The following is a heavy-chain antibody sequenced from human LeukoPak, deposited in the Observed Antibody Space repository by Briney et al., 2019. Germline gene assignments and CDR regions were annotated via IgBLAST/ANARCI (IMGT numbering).Heavy chain of an antibody. CDR2: IVHSGNT. CDR3: ARFGSSTWYKGAFAI. D-gene: IGHD1-1*01. CDR1: GGSLSGYY. V-gene: IGHV4-34*12. J-gene: IGHJ3*02. Sequence: SETLSLTRAVYGGSLSGYYWGWIRQPPGKGLERIGDIVHSGNTKFNPSLKSRVTISVDTSKNQFSLNLTSVTAADTAVYYCARFGSSTWYKGAFAIWGQGTMVTVAS.